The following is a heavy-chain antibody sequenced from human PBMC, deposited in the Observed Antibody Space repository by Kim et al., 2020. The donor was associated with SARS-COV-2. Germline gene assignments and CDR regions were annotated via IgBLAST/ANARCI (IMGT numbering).Heavy chain of an antibody. CDR3: ARDTAVIPFDY. J-gene: IGHJ4*02. Sequence: KTNYAESVKGRFTISRDNSKNTLYLQMNSLRVDDTAVYYCARDTAVIPFDYWGQGVLVTVSS. CDR2: KT. V-gene: IGHV3-33*01. D-gene: IGHD5-18*01.